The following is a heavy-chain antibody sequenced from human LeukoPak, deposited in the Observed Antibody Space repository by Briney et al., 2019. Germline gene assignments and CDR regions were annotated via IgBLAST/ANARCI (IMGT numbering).Heavy chain of an antibody. V-gene: IGHV3-74*01. CDR1: GFTFSSYW. J-gene: IGHJ4*02. Sequence: PGGSLRLSCAASGFTFSSYWMHWVRQAPGKGLVWVSRINSDGSTTSYADSVKGRFTIPRDNAKNTLYLRMNSLRAEDTAVYYCARDADTGYSYGSGFDYWGRGTLVTVSS. D-gene: IGHD5-18*01. CDR2: INSDGSTT. CDR3: ARDADTGYSYGSGFDY.